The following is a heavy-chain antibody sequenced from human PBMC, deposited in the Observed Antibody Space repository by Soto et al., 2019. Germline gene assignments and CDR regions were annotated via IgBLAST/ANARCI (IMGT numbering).Heavy chain of an antibody. J-gene: IGHJ4*02. D-gene: IGHD2-21*01. CDR3: AKDPDNFQLAFCDGDCSDIIDS. CDR2: ISRSGDNT. CDR1: GFTFSSYA. V-gene: IGHV3-23*01. Sequence: GGSLRLSCAASGFTFSSYAMTWVRQAPGKGLEWVSGISRSGDNTYYADSVKGRFTMSRDNSKDTLYLQMTSLRAEDTAVYYCAKDPDNFQLAFCDGDCSDIIDSWGQGTLVTVSS.